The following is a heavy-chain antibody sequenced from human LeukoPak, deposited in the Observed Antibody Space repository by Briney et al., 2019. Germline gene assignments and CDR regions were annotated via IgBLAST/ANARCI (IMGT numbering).Heavy chain of an antibody. D-gene: IGHD6-25*01. CDR3: ARETVAYSSGWYYLDY. CDR2: IRYDGNNK. J-gene: IGHJ4*02. V-gene: IGHV3-30*02. CDR1: GLSFSSYG. Sequence: GGSLRLSCVASGLSFSSYGMHWVRQAPGKGLEWVAFIRYDGNNKYYADSVKGRFTISRDNSKNTLYLQMNSLRSEDKAVYYCARETVAYSSGWYYLDYWGQGTLVTVSS.